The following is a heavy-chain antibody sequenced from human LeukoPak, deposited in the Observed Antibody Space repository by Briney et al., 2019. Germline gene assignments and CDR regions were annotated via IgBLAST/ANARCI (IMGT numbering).Heavy chain of an antibody. CDR3: AREKVVPAASGMDV. CDR1: GFTFGSYE. CDR2: ISSSGSTI. J-gene: IGHJ6*02. Sequence: PGGSLRLSCAASGFTFGSYEMNWVRQAPGKGLEWVSYISSSGSTIYYADSVKGRFTISRDNAKNSLYLQMNSLRAEDTAVYYCAREKVVPAASGMDVWGQGTMVTVSS. V-gene: IGHV3-48*03. D-gene: IGHD2-2*01.